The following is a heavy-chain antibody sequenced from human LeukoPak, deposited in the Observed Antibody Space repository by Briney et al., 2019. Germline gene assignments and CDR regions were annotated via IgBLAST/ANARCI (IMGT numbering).Heavy chain of an antibody. D-gene: IGHD2-15*01. CDR1: GGSFSGYY. V-gene: IGHV4-34*01. J-gene: IGHJ6*02. CDR3: TRGGSGAYTELGNCYNYGMDV. CDR2: INHSGST. Sequence: SETLSLTCAVYGGSFSGYYWSWIRQPPGKGLEWIGEINHSGSTNYNPSLKSRVTISVDTSKNQFSLKLSSATAANTAVYYCTRGGSGAYTELGNCYNYGMDVWGQGTTVTVSS.